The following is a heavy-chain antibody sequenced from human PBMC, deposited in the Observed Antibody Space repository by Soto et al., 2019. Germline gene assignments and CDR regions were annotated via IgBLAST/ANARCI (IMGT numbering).Heavy chain of an antibody. V-gene: IGHV1-69*13. J-gene: IGHJ6*02. CDR3: ARHAHEYSYGYSLYYYGMDV. D-gene: IGHD5-18*01. CDR2: IIPIFGTA. CDR1: GDGLSGDA. Sequence: PVKRSRKAFGDGLSGDAVSWVSQAPRQALESMGGIIPIFGTANYAQKFQGRVTITADESTSTAYMELSSLRSEDTAVYYCARHAHEYSYGYSLYYYGMDVWGQGTTVTVSS.